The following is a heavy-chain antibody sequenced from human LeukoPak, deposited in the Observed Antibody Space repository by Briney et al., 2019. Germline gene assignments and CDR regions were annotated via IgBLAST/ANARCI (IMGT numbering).Heavy chain of an antibody. V-gene: IGHV4-34*01. CDR3: ARGRVYYDILTGYYRRRFWYFDY. Sequence: SETLSLTCAVYGGSFSGYYWSWIRQPPGKGLEWIGEINHSGSTNYNPSLKSRVTISVDTSKNQFSPKLSSVTAADTAVYYCARGRVYYDILTGYYRRRFWYFDYWGQGTLVTVSS. CDR2: INHSGST. D-gene: IGHD3-9*01. CDR1: GGSFSGYY. J-gene: IGHJ4*02.